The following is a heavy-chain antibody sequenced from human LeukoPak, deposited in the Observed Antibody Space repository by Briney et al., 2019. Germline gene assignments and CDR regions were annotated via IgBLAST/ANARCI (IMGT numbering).Heavy chain of an antibody. CDR2: ISGSGGST. V-gene: IGHV3-23*01. D-gene: IGHD3-22*01. Sequence: GGSLRLSCAASGFTFSSYAMSWVRQAPGKGLEWVSAISGSGGSTYYADSVKGRFTISRDNSKNTLYLQMNSLRAEDTAVYYCAKGLRITMIVVVMNFDYWGQGTLVTVSS. J-gene: IGHJ4*02. CDR3: AKGLRITMIVVVMNFDY. CDR1: GFTFSSYA.